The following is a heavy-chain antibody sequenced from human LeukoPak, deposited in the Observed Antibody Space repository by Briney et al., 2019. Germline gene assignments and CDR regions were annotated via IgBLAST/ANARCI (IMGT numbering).Heavy chain of an antibody. J-gene: IGHJ4*02. CDR2: IYYSGST. Sequence: SDTLSLTCTLSGGSISSYYWSWIRQSPGKGLEWIGYIYYSGSTNYNPSLKSRVTKSVDTSKNQFSLTLSSVTAADTAVYYCARGGGWYSSFLSARGQGTLVTVSS. V-gene: IGHV4-59*07. D-gene: IGHD6-19*01. CDR3: ARGGGWYSSFLSA. CDR1: GGSISSYY.